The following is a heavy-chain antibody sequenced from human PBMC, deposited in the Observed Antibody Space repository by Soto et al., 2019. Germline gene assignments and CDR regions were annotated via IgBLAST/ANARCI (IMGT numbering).Heavy chain of an antibody. CDR2: ISYAGRGQ. J-gene: IGHJ6*02. CDR3: AREQYHYCSWSPNAKDV. Sequence: QVQLVESGGGVVQPGRSLRLSCVAFEFTFSLYAMHWVRQAPGKGLVWVAPISYAGRGQYYADSVKGRCSISRDTSKDTLYLQMNSLRAEDTAMYYCAREQYHYCSWSPNAKDVWGQGSTVTVAS. V-gene: IGHV3-30-3*01. CDR1: EFTFSLYA. D-gene: IGHD3-10*01.